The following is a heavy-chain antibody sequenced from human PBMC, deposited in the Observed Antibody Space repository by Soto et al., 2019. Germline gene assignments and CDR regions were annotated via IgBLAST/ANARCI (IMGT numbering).Heavy chain of an antibody. D-gene: IGHD6-19*01. CDR3: AKVLKAVAGTYDY. CDR2: ISGSGDYT. Sequence: EVQLLESGGGLVQPGGSRRLSFEASGSPFSIYAMSGVRQAPGKGLEWVSAISGSGDYTYYADSVKGRFAISRDNSKNTLYLQMNSLRAEDTAVYYCAKVLKAVAGTYDYWGQGTLVTVSS. J-gene: IGHJ4*02. CDR1: GSPFSIYA. V-gene: IGHV3-23*01.